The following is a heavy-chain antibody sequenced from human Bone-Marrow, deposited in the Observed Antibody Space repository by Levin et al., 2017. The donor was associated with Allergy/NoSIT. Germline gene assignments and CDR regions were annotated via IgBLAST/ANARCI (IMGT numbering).Heavy chain of an antibody. CDR2: IAYNGST. V-gene: IGHV4-59*01. J-gene: IGHJ4*02. D-gene: IGHD3-10*01. Sequence: SETLSLTCTVSGGAISTYFWSWIRQPPGKGLEWIGHIAYNGSTKFNPSVNGRASISVDRAKRQVFLRLISVSPADTAVYYCARDLGFHVWGQGALVIVSS. CDR1: GGAISTYF. CDR3: ARDLGFHV.